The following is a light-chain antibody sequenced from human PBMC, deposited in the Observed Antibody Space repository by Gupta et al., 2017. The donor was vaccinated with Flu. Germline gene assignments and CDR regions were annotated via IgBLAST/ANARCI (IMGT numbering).Light chain of an antibody. CDR1: QSVSSY. V-gene: IGKV3-11*01. CDR3: QQRRNWPRT. J-gene: IGKJ2*01. Sequence: VWPQSPATLSLSPGDRATLSCRANQSVSSYLAWYQQKPGQAPRLLIYDASNRATGIPARFSGSGSGTDFTLTIFSVEPEDFAVYYCQQRRNWPRTFGQGTKVEIK. CDR2: DAS.